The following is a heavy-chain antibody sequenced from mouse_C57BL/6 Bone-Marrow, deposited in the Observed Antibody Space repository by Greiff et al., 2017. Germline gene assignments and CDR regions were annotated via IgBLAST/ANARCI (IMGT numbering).Heavy chain of an antibody. J-gene: IGHJ2*01. V-gene: IGHV1-64*01. CDR3: ARRGDYDGSREFDY. D-gene: IGHD1-1*01. Sequence: QVQLQQPGAELVKPGASVKLSCKASGYTFTSYWMHWVKQRPGQGLEWIGMIHPNSGSTNYNEKFKSKATLTVDKSSSTAYMQLSSLTSEDSAVYYCARRGDYDGSREFDYWGQGTTLTVSS. CDR1: GYTFTSYW. CDR2: IHPNSGST.